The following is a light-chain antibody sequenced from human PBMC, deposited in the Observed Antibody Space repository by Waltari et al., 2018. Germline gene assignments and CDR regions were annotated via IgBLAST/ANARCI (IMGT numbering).Light chain of an antibody. CDR2: GNN. V-gene: IGLV3-19*01. J-gene: IGLJ3*02. CDR3: HSLDTTTNRV. CDR1: SLRRYY. Sequence: SSELTQDPTVSVALGQTVRITCQGDSLRRYYASWYRPRPGQAPILPIYGNNNRPSGIPDRFSGSTSGNIASLTITGAQAEDEADYYCHSLDTTTNRVFGRGTKLTVV.